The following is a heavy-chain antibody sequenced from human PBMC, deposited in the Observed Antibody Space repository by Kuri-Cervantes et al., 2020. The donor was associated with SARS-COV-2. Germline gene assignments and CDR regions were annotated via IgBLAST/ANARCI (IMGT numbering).Heavy chain of an antibody. D-gene: IGHD1-7*01. V-gene: IGHV1-8*01. CDR3: AIARGHNWNYDFDY. J-gene: IGHJ4*02. Sequence: ASVKVSCKASGYTFTSYDINWVRQATGQGLEWMGWMNPNSGNTGYAQKFQGRVTMTTDTSTSTAYMELSSLRSEDTAVYYCAIARGHNWNYDFDYWGQGTLVTVSS. CDR2: MNPNSGNT. CDR1: GYTFTSYD.